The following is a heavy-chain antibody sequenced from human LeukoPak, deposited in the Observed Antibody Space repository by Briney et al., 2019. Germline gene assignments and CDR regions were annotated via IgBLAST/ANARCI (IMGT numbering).Heavy chain of an antibody. V-gene: IGHV4-39*01. Sequence: PSETLSLTCTVSGGSISSSSYYWGWIRQPPGKGLEWIVSIYYSGSTYHNPFLKSRITISVDASKNQFSLKLSSATAADTAVYYCASKPKGYCTNGVCYSVFDYWGEGTLVTVSS. CDR1: GGSISSSSYY. CDR3: ASKPKGYCTNGVCYSVFDY. CDR2: IYYSGST. J-gene: IGHJ4*02. D-gene: IGHD2-8*01.